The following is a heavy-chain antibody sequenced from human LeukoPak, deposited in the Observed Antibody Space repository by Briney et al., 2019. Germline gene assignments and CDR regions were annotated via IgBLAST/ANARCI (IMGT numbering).Heavy chain of an antibody. J-gene: IGHJ4*02. CDR3: ARDGRGAVAGFDY. CDR2: ISSGGGTI. CDR1: VVTFSSYE. D-gene: IGHD6-19*01. V-gene: IGHV3-48*03. Sequence: GGSLRLSSAPSVVTFSSYEMNWVRQAPGKGGEWGSYISSGGGTIYYAESVKGRFTISRDNAKNPLYLQMNSLRAEDIAVYYCARDGRGAVAGFDYWGQGTLVTVSS.